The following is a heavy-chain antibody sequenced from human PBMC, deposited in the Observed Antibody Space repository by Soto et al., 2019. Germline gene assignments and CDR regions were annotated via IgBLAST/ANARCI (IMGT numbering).Heavy chain of an antibody. D-gene: IGHD2-15*01. CDR2: VSNDGTDK. CDR3: VLGYCSGGHWCYLDY. CDR1: GTTFSDYG. Sequence: QVHLVESGGVVVQPGRSLRLSCAASGTTFSDYGMHWVRQSPGKGLEWVAAVSNDGTDKYDADSVKSRFIISKDNYKNTLYLQMNNLGPEDTAVFYCVLGYCSGGHWCYLDYWGLGTLVTVSP. V-gene: IGHV3-30*03. J-gene: IGHJ4*02.